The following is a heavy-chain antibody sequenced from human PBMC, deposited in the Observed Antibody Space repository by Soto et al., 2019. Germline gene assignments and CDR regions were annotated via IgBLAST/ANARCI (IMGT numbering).Heavy chain of an antibody. Sequence: SGPTLVNPTRTLTLTCTFSGFSLYISREAVGWIRQPPGKAPEWLALIYWNDDKTYNPSLKNRLTITKDTSKNQVVLKLTTVDPVETATYSCAHRQTYFYQTTRQYHRYFDYWGQKILGTVS. CDR1: GFSLYISREA. J-gene: IGHJ4*02. D-gene: IGHD1-7*01. V-gene: IGHV2-5*01. CDR2: IYWNDDK. CDR3: AHRQTYFYQTTRQYHRYFDY.